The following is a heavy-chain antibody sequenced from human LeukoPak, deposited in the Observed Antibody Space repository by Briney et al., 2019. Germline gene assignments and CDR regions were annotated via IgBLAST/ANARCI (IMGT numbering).Heavy chain of an antibody. Sequence: GGSLRLSCAASGFTFGIHWVRQAPGKGLEWVSAISGSGGSTYYADSVKGRFTISRDNSKNTLYLQLNSLRAEDTAVYYCAKRPTPTYCSSTSCYPGSYYYYYGMDVWGQGTTVTVSS. D-gene: IGHD2-2*01. CDR3: AKRPTPTYCSSTSCYPGSYYYYYGMDV. J-gene: IGHJ6*02. V-gene: IGHV3-23*01. CDR2: ISGSGGST. CDR1: GFTFGI.